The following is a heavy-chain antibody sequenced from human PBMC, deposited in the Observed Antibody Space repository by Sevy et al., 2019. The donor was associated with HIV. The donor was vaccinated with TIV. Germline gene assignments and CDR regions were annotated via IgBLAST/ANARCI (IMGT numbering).Heavy chain of an antibody. CDR2: MHYGGNT. CDR3: VRDHHLRGRHWFDS. Sequence: SETLSLTCTASGGSLISPTFYWGWVRHPPGERLEWIAAMHYGGNTYYNPCLKNRLAMSMDTSKNQFSLKLTSVTAADAAVYHCVRDHHLRGRHWFDSWGLGALVIVSS. CDR1: GGSLISPTFY. J-gene: IGHJ5*01. D-gene: IGHD3-16*01. V-gene: IGHV4-39*02.